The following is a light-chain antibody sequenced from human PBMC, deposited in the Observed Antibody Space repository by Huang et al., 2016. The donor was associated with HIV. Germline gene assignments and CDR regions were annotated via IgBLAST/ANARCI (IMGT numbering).Light chain of an antibody. CDR2: DAS. J-gene: IGKJ3*01. CDR1: QDISNY. CDR3: QQYDNLPRFT. Sequence: DIQMTQSPSSLSASVGDRVTIPCQASQDISNYLNWYQQKPGKAPKLLIYDASNLETGVSSRVSGSGSGTDVTFTISSLQPEDIATYYCQQYDNLPRFTFGPGTKVDIK. V-gene: IGKV1-33*01.